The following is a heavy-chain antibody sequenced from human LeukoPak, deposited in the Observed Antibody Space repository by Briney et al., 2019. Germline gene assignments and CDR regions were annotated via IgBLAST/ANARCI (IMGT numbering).Heavy chain of an antibody. CDR1: GGSISSSN. Sequence: LSLTCAVSGGSISSSNWWSWVRQAPGKGLEWVAVISYDGSNKYYADSVKGRFTISRDNSKNTLYLQMNSLRAEDTAVYYCARDLGYSYGYSDYWGQGTLVTVSS. J-gene: IGHJ4*02. CDR3: ARDLGYSYGYSDY. CDR2: ISYDGSNK. V-gene: IGHV3-30*03. D-gene: IGHD5-18*01.